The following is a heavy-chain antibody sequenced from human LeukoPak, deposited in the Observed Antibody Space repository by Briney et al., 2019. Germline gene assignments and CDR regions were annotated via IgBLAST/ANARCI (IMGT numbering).Heavy chain of an antibody. CDR3: ARAHSGYDY. D-gene: IGHD5-12*01. CDR1: SGSISTSNYY. J-gene: IGHJ4*02. Sequence: SETLSLTCTVSSGSISTSNYYWGWVRQPPGKALEWIGNIFYTGSTYYNPSLKSRVTISVDTSKNQFSLKLSSVTAADTAVYYCARAHSGYDYWGQGTLVTVSS. V-gene: IGHV4-39*07. CDR2: IFYTGST.